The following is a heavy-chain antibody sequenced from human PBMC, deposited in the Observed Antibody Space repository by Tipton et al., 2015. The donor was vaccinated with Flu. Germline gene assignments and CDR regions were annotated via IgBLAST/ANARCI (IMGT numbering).Heavy chain of an antibody. CDR3: VKDKKWRDLAALDI. CDR1: GFDFGDFA. J-gene: IGHJ3*02. CDR2: ITRNMNKI. D-gene: IGHD5-12*01. V-gene: IGHV3-9*01. Sequence: SLRLSCAASGFDFGDFAMHWVRQVPGKGLEWVSGITRNMNKIGYGDSVKGRFTISRDNAKNSLFLQMNNLRTGDTALYHCVKDKKWRDLAALDIWGQGTMVTASS.